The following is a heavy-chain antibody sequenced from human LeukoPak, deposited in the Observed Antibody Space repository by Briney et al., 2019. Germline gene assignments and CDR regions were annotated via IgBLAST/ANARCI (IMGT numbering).Heavy chain of an antibody. J-gene: IGHJ4*02. CDR1: GFTFSSYG. CDR2: ISYDGSNK. V-gene: IGHV3-30*18. CDR3: AKDLQLGD. D-gene: IGHD5-18*01. Sequence: GGSLRLSCAASGFTFSSYGMHWVRQAPGKGLEWVAVISYDGSNKYYADSVEGRFTISRDNSKNTLYLQMNSLRAEDTAVYYCAKDLQLGDWGQGTLVTVSS.